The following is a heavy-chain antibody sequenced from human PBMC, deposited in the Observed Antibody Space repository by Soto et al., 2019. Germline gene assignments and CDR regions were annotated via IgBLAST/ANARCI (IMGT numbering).Heavy chain of an antibody. CDR2: VYYRGST. Sequence: SETLSLTCTVSAGSVSSDYWSWIRQPPGKGLEWIGCVYYRGSTNYNPSLKSRVTISVDTSKNQFSLTLSSVTAADTAVYYCSRHSYYYYGMDVWGQGTAVPVSS. J-gene: IGHJ6*02. V-gene: IGHV4-59*08. CDR1: AGSVSSDY. CDR3: SRHSYYYYGMDV.